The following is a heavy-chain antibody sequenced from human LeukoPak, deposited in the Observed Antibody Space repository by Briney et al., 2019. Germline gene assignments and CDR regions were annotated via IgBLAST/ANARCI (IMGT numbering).Heavy chain of an antibody. CDR1: GFTVSSNY. Sequence: GGSLRLSCAASGFTVSSNYMSWVRQAPGKGLYWVSVLYSGGSTYYADSVKGRFTISRDNSKNTLYLQMNSLRAEDTAVYCCARALDTAMANFDYWGQGALVTVSS. CDR2: LYSGGST. J-gene: IGHJ4*02. CDR3: ARALDTAMANFDY. V-gene: IGHV3-53*01. D-gene: IGHD5-18*01.